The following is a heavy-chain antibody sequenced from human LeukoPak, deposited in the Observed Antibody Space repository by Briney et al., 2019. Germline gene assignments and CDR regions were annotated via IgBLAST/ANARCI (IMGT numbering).Heavy chain of an antibody. J-gene: IGHJ4*02. CDR2: ISSSSSTI. D-gene: IGHD3-16*02. V-gene: IGHV3-48*02. CDR3: ARDQDYVWGSHRTFDY. Sequence: PGGSLRLSCAASGFTFSSYSMNWVRQAPGKGLEWVSYISSSSSTIYYADSVKGRFTISRDNAKNSLYLQMNSLRDEDTAVYYCARDQDYVWGSHRTFDYWGQGTLVTVSS. CDR1: GFTFSSYS.